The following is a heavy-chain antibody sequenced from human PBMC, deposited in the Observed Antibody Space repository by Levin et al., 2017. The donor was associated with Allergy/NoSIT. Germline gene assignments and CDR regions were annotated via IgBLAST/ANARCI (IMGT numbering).Heavy chain of an antibody. J-gene: IGHJ4*02. D-gene: IGHD5-12*01. V-gene: IGHV1-69*06. CDR1: GGTFSSYA. CDR2: IIPIFGTA. CDR3: ARGYWEYSGYDTPELFTFDY. Sequence: KISCKASGGTFSSYAISWVRQAPGQGLEWMGGIIPIFGTANYAQKFQGRVTITADKSTSTAYMELSSLRSEDTAVYYCARGYWEYSGYDTPELFTFDYWGQGTLVTVSS.